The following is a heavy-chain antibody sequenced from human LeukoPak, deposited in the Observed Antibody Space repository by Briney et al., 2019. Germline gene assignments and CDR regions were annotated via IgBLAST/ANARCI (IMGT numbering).Heavy chain of an antibody. CDR3: ARVFARGGEISGSYYYY. CDR1: GGTFSSYA. V-gene: IGHV1-69*05. CDR2: IIPMFGTA. D-gene: IGHD1-26*01. J-gene: IGHJ4*02. Sequence: GASVKVSCKASGGTFSSYAISWVRQAPGQGLEWMGGIIPMFGTANYAQKFQGGVTITTEESTSTAYMELSSLGSEDTAMYYCARVFARGGEISGSYYYYWGQGTLVTVSS.